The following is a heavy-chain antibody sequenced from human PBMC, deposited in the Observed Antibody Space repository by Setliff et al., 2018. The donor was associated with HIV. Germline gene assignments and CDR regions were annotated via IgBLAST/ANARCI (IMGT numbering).Heavy chain of an antibody. D-gene: IGHD2-15*01. CDR2: IYSSGST. CDR3: ARDPYCSGDGCFRYYQH. Sequence: SETLSLTCTVSNVSFNSYYWSWIRHPAGRALEWIGRIYSSGSTNYNPSLKSRVRMSLDTSKNQFSLKLSSVTAADTAVYFCARDPYCSGDGCFRYYQHWGRGTLVTVSS. J-gene: IGHJ1*01. CDR1: NVSFNSYY. V-gene: IGHV4-4*07.